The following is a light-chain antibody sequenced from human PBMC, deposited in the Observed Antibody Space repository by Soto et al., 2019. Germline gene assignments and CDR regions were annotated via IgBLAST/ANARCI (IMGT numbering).Light chain of an antibody. CDR3: QQSYRAPLT. J-gene: IGKJ4*01. CDR1: QSISND. V-gene: IGKV1-39*01. Sequence: DLQMTQSPSSLSASVGDRVTITCRASQSISNDLNWYQQKPGKAPKLLLYAASSLKSGVPSRFSGSGSGTDFTLTISTLQPEDFATYYCQQSYRAPLTFGGGTKVEIK. CDR2: AAS.